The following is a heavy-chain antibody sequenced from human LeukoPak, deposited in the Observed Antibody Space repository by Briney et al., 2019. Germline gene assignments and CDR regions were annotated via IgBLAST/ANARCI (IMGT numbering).Heavy chain of an antibody. Sequence: SETLSLTCTVSGGSISSSSYYWGWIRQPPGKGLEWIGSIYYSGSTYYNPSLKSRVTISVDTSKNQFSLKLSSVTAADTAVYYCASLGPGYYDFWSGYSSNYYYYMDVWGKGTTVTVSS. CDR2: IYYSGST. V-gene: IGHV4-39*07. J-gene: IGHJ6*03. D-gene: IGHD3-3*01. CDR3: ASLGPGYYDFWSGYSSNYYYYMDV. CDR1: GGSISSSSYY.